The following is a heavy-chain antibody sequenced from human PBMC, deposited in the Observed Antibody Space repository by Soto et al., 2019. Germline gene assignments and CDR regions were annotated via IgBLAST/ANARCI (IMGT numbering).Heavy chain of an antibody. D-gene: IGHD2-15*01. V-gene: IGHV3-9*01. J-gene: IGHJ4*02. CDR3: AQGGGYCSGGSCRPYYFDY. CDR2: ISWNSGSI. Sequence: EVQLVESGGGLVQPGRSLRLSCAASGFTFDDYAMHWVRQAPGKGLEWVSGISWNSGSIGYADSVKGRFTISRDNAKNSLYLQMNSLRAEDTALYYCAQGGGYCSGGSCRPYYFDYWGQGTLVTVSS. CDR1: GFTFDDYA.